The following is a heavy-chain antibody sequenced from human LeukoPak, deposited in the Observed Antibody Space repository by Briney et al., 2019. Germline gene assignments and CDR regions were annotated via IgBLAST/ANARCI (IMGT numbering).Heavy chain of an antibody. CDR2: ISSSSNYI. CDR3: ARVVAGQADAYYFDY. CDR1: GFTFSSYS. Sequence: GGSLRLSCAASGFTFSSYSMNWVRQAPGKGLEWVSTISSSSNYIYYADSVKGRFTISRDNAQNSLYLQMNSPRAEDTAVYYCARVVAGQADAYYFDYWGQGTLVTVSS. J-gene: IGHJ4*02. V-gene: IGHV3-21*01. D-gene: IGHD6-19*01.